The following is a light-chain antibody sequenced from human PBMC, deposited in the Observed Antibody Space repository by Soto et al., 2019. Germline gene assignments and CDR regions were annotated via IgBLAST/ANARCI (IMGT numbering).Light chain of an antibody. Sequence: IVFTQSPGTLCLSPGERATLSCRASQSVSSNLDWYQQKPGRAPRLLIYGASTRATGMPARFSGSGYGTELTLTISSLKYEDFEVYYCQQYVSHPITFGHGTRLEIK. V-gene: IGKV3-15*01. CDR2: GAS. CDR1: QSVSSN. J-gene: IGKJ5*01. CDR3: QQYVSHPIT.